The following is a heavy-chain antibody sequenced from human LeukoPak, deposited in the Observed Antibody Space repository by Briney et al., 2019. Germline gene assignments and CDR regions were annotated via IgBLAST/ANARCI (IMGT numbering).Heavy chain of an antibody. Sequence: SETLSLTCTVSGGSISSYYWSWIRQPPGKGLEWIGYIYYSGSTNYNPSLKSRVTISVDTSKNQFSLKLSSVTAADTAVYYCARNWYYDFWSGYYDYGMDVWGQGTTVTVSS. V-gene: IGHV4-59*01. CDR1: GGSISSYY. J-gene: IGHJ6*02. D-gene: IGHD3-3*01. CDR2: IYYSGST. CDR3: ARNWYYDFWSGYYDYGMDV.